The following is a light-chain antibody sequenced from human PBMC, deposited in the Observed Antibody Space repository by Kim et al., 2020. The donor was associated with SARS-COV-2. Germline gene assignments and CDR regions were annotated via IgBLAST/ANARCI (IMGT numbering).Light chain of an antibody. CDR1: RLGRKY. CDR2: QDI. Sequence: VSVSPGKTASITCSGHRLGRKYVYWYQQKPGQPPLLVMSQDIKRPSGIPERFSGSTSGDTATLTISGTQALDEADYYCQAWDNSIVFGGGTKLTVL. J-gene: IGLJ2*01. CDR3: QAWDNSIV. V-gene: IGLV3-1*01.